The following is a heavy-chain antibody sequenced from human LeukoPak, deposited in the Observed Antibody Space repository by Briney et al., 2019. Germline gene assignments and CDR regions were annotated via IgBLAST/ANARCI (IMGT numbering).Heavy chain of an antibody. V-gene: IGHV3-48*01. J-gene: IGHJ3*02. CDR3: ARDPGYCSSTSCYEVAFDI. CDR2: ISSRSKTI. Sequence: GGSLRLSCAASGFTFTIYNMNWVRQAPGKGLEWVSYISSRSKTIYYADSVKGRFTISRDNAKNSLYLQMNSLRAEDTAVYYCARDPGYCSSTSCYEVAFDIWGQGTMVTVSS. D-gene: IGHD2-2*01. CDR1: GFTFTIYN.